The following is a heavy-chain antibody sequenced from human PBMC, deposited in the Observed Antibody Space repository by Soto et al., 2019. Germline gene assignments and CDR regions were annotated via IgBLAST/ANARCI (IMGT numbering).Heavy chain of an antibody. Sequence: GGSLRLSCADSGFTLSGSEVHWVRQAPGKGLEWVGRINSKADNYATIYAAAVKGRFTISRDDSKNTAFLQMNSLKAEDTAVYYCTRHPTHFDMWGHGTMVTVSS. CDR2: INSKADNYAT. V-gene: IGHV3-73*01. D-gene: IGHD4-4*01. CDR1: GFTLSGSE. CDR3: TRHPTHFDM. J-gene: IGHJ3*02.